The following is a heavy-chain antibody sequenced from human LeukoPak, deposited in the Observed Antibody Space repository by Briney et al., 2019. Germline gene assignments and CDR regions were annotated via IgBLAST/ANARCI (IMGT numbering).Heavy chain of an antibody. CDR2: IWYDGSNK. V-gene: IGHV3-33*06. CDR1: GFTFSSYG. CDR3: AKGRDYYDSSGYFY. D-gene: IGHD3-22*01. Sequence: GGSLRLSCAASGFTFSSYGMHWVRQAPGKGLEWVAVIWYDGSNKYYADSVKGRFTISRDNSKNTLYLQMSSLRAEDTAVYYRAKGRDYYDSSGYFYWGQGTLVTVSS. J-gene: IGHJ4*02.